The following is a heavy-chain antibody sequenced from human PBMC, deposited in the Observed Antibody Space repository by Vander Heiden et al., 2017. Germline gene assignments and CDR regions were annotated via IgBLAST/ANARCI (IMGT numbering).Heavy chain of an antibody. D-gene: IGHD5-18*01. CDR3: ARVGLDTANPDY. J-gene: IGHJ4*02. Sequence: EVQLVESGGGLVQPGGSLRLSCVASRFTFSSYYMHWVRQAPGKGLEWVSYISSSGRTIYYADSVKGRFTVSRDNAKNSLYLQMNSLRAEDTAVYYCARVGLDTANPDYWGQGTLVTVSS. CDR2: ISSSGRTI. V-gene: IGHV3-48*03. CDR1: RFTFSSYY.